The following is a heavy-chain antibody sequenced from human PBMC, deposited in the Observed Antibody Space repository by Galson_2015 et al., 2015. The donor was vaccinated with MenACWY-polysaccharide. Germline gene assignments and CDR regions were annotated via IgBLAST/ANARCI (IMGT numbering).Heavy chain of an antibody. CDR3: ARVPDHGDSGIYFER. V-gene: IGHV4-59*12. D-gene: IGHD4-17*01. CDR1: GASMTTFF. CDR2: TFHRGSS. J-gene: IGHJ1*01. Sequence: LSLTCSVSGASMTTFFWTWLRQPPGKGLEWIGYTFHRGSSNYNPSLQSRATMSVDVSKRQFSLKLNSVTAADTAVYYCARVPDHGDSGIYFERWGQGILVTVSS.